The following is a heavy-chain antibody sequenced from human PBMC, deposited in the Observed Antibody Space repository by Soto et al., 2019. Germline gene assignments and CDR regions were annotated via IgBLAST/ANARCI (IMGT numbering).Heavy chain of an antibody. CDR2: IYYSGST. CDR3: ARGVSSGYTIDY. J-gene: IGHJ4*02. V-gene: IGHV4-30-4*01. Sequence: PSETLSLTCTVSGGSISSGDYYWSWIRQPPGKGLEWIGYIYYSGSTYYNPSLKSRVTISVDTSKNQFSLKLSSVTAADTAVYYCARGVSSGYTIDYWGQGTLVIFSS. CDR1: GGSISSGDYY. D-gene: IGHD3-22*01.